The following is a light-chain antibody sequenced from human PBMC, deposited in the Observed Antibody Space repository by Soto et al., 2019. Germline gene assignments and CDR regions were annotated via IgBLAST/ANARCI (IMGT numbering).Light chain of an antibody. CDR1: QGIRNY. J-gene: IGKJ5*01. Sequence: DIQMTQSPSSLSASVGDRVTMTCLASQGIRNYLNRYQQKPGKAPNLLIYVSSSLQSGVPSRFSGSGSGTDFTLTISSLQPEDFASYYCQQAYSAPITFGQGTRLEI. V-gene: IGKV1-39*01. CDR2: VSS. CDR3: QQAYSAPIT.